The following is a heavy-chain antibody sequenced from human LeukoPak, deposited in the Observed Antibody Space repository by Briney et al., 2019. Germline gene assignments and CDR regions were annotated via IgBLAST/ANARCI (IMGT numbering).Heavy chain of an antibody. CDR1: GGTFSSYA. Sequence: SVKVSCKASGGTFSSYAISWVRQAPGQGLEWMGGIIPIFGTANYAQKFQGRVTITTDESTSTAYMELSSLRSEDTAVYYCARVVLSSGWFTDYWGQGTQVTVSS. CDR2: IIPIFGTA. V-gene: IGHV1-69*05. CDR3: ARVVLSSGWFTDY. J-gene: IGHJ4*02. D-gene: IGHD6-19*01.